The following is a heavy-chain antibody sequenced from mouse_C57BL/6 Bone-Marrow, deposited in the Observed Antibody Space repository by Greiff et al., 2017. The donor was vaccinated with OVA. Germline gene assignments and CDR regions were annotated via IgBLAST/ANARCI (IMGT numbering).Heavy chain of an antibody. CDR1: GFTIKNTY. CDR2: IDPANGNT. D-gene: IGHD2-1*01. V-gene: IGHV14-3*01. J-gene: IGHJ4*01. Sequence: VQLKESVAELVRPGASVKLSCTASGFTIKNTYMHWVKQRPEQGLEWIGRIDPANGNTKYAPKFQGKATITADTSSNTAYLQLSSLTSEDTAIYYCAREGNYGGDYWGQGTSVTVSS. CDR3: AREGNYGGDY.